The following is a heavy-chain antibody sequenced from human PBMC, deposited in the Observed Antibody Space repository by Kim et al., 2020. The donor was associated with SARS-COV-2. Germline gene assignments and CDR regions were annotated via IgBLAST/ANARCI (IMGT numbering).Heavy chain of an antibody. CDR3: ARGTIFEP. Sequence: HSGNTNYHPYLKSRVTISIDTSKNQFSLNVSSVTAADTAVYYCARGTIFEPWGQGTLVTVSS. J-gene: IGHJ5*02. CDR2: HSGNT. D-gene: IGHD3-3*01. V-gene: IGHV4-34*01.